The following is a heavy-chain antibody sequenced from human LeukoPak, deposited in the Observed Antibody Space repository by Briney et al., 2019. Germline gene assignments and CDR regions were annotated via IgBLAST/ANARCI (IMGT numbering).Heavy chain of an antibody. CDR2: ISSSSSYI. J-gene: IGHJ6*03. V-gene: IGHV3-21*01. CDR3: ARDFYDILTGYRYYYYYMDV. Sequence: GGSLRLSCAASGFTFSSYSMNWVRQAPGKGLERVSSISSSSSYIYYADSVKGRFTISRDNAKNSLYLQMNSLRAEDTAVYYCARDFYDILTGYRYYYYYMDVWGKGTTVTVSS. D-gene: IGHD3-9*01. CDR1: GFTFSSYS.